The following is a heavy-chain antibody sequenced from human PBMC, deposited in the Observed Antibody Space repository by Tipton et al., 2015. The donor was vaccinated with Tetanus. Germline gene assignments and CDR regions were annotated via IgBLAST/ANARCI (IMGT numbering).Heavy chain of an antibody. D-gene: IGHD4-17*01. Sequence: SLRLSCAASGFTFSSFWMSWVRQAPGKGLEWVANIKQDGSEKYYVDSVKGRFTISRDNAKNSLYLQMNSLRAEDTAVYYCARDRYGDYAFDYWGHGSLVTVSS. J-gene: IGHJ4*01. CDR3: ARDRYGDYAFDY. CDR2: IKQDGSEK. CDR1: GFTFSSFW. V-gene: IGHV3-7*01.